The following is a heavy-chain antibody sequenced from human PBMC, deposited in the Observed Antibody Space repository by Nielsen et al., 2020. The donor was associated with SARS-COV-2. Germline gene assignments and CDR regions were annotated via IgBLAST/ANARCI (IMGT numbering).Heavy chain of an antibody. D-gene: IGHD3-3*01. J-gene: IGHJ6*02. CDR2: IYWNDDK. CDR1: GFSLSTSGVG. V-gene: IGHV2-5*01. CDR3: ARSGYYDFCSLLGDYGMDV. Sequence: SGPTLVKPTQTLTLTCTFSGFSLSTSGVGVGWIRQPPGKALEWLALIYWNDDKRYSPSLKSRLTITKDTSKNQVVLTMTNMDPVDTATYYCARSGYYDFCSLLGDYGMDVWGQGTTVTVSS.